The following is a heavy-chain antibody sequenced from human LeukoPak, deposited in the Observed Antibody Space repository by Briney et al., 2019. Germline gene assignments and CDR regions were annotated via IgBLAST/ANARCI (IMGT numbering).Heavy chain of an antibody. J-gene: IGHJ6*03. CDR3: ATAPYYYYMDV. Sequence: SETLSLTCTVSGGSISSYYWSWIRQPPGKGLEWIGYIYYPGSTNYNPSLKSRVTISVDTSKNQFSLKLSSVTAADTAVYYCATAPYYYYMDVWGKGTTVTVS. CDR2: IYYPGST. CDR1: GGSISSYY. V-gene: IGHV4-59*08.